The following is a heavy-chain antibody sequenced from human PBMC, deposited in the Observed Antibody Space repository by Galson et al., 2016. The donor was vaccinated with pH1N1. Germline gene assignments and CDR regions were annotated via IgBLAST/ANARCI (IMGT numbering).Heavy chain of an antibody. CDR1: GGSLSSNDYY. CDR3: AREDCSSGPCPLDS. D-gene: IGHD2-15*01. Sequence: LSLTCTVSGGSLSSNDYYWTWIRQPPGEGLEWIGTIYSSGSTYDNPSLKSRVTISVDTSKNQFSLKLSSVTAADTAVYYCAREDCSSGPCPLDSWGQGTLVIVSS. V-gene: IGHV4-39*07. J-gene: IGHJ4*02. CDR2: IYSSGST.